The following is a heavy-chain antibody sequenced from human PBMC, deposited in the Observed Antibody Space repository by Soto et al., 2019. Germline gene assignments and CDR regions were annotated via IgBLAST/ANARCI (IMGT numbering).Heavy chain of an antibody. V-gene: IGHV4-30-2*01. CDR2: IYHSGST. Sequence: QLQLQESGSGLVKPSQTLSLTCAVSGGSISSGGYSWSWIRQPPGKGLEWIGYIYHSGSTYYNPSLKSRVTITVXRXKNQFSLKLSSVTAADTAVYYCASSHAGAHITAAVHWGQGTLVTVSS. J-gene: IGHJ4*02. CDR1: GGSISSGGYS. CDR3: ASSHAGAHITAAVH. D-gene: IGHD6-13*01.